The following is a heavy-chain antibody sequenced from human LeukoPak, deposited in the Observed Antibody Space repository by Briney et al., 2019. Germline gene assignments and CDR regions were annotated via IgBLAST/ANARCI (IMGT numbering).Heavy chain of an antibody. CDR2: VTSGTTYI. J-gene: IGHJ4*02. D-gene: IGHD6-6*01. CDR1: GFTFSDYN. CDR3: ARWPYSSSYYFDY. Sequence: GGSLRLSCAASGFTFSDYNMNWVRQSPEKGLEWVSSVTSGTTYIYYADSVRGRFTLSRDNAKNSLYLQMNSLRAEDTAVYYCARWPYSSSYYFDYWGQGTLVTVSS. V-gene: IGHV3-21*01.